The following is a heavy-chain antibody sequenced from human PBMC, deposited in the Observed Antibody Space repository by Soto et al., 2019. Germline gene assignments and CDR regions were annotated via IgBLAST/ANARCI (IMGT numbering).Heavy chain of an antibody. D-gene: IGHD6-13*01. CDR3: ATATGSNIHFDY. Sequence: EVQLVESGGGLVQPGGSLRLSCAASGLTFSSYWMHWVRQAPGKGLVWVSRINTDGSSTTYAASVKGRFTISRDNTKNTLYLQMTTLRVEDTAVYYSATATGSNIHFDYWGPGTLVTVSS. J-gene: IGHJ4*02. V-gene: IGHV3-74*01. CDR1: GLTFSSYW. CDR2: INTDGSST.